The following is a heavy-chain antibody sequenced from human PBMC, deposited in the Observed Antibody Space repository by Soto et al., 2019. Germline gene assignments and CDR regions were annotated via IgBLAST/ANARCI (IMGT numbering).Heavy chain of an antibody. Sequence: PSETLSLTCAVYGGSFSGYYWSWIRQPPGKGLEWIGEINHSGSTNYNSSLKSRVTISIDTSKNQFSLKLSSVTAADTAVYHCARGKSRYSYAHYHYYYGMDVWGQGTTVTVSS. D-gene: IGHD5-18*01. V-gene: IGHV4-34*01. CDR1: GGSFSGYY. CDR2: INHSGST. CDR3: ARGKSRYSYAHYHYYYGMDV. J-gene: IGHJ6*02.